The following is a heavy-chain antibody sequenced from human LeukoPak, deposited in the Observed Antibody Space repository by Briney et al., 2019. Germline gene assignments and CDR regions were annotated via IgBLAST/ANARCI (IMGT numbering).Heavy chain of an antibody. CDR2: IFTRGST. D-gene: IGHD3-10*01. Sequence: SETLSLTCTVSRGSISSFHWSWIRQPAGKGLEWIGRIFTRGSTNYNPSLKSRLTISVDTSKNQFSLKLSSVTAADTAVYYCARERYYYGSGSYPRFGNYFDYWGQGTLVTVSS. CDR1: RGSISSFH. V-gene: IGHV4-4*07. J-gene: IGHJ4*02. CDR3: ARERYYYGSGSYPRFGNYFDY.